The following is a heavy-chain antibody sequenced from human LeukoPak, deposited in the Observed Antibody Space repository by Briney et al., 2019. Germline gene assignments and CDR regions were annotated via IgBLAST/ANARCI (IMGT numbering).Heavy chain of an antibody. J-gene: IGHJ4*02. CDR2: ISPGDSDT. D-gene: IGHD3-10*01. CDR1: GYNFITYW. Sequence: GESLKISCKGSGYNFITYWIGWVRQMPGKGLEWMGIISPGDSDTRYSPSFQGQVTISVDKSSSTAYLQWSSLKASDTAMYYCARQTRDGSGSRGYFFDFWGQGTLVTVSS. V-gene: IGHV5-51*01. CDR3: ARQTRDGSGSRGYFFDF.